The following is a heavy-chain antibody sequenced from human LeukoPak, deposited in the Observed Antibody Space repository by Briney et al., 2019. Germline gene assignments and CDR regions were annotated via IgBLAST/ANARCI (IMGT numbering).Heavy chain of an antibody. Sequence: GESLMISCKGSGYTFSTYWIGWVRQMPGKGLEWMGIIYPGDCRTTYSPSFQGQVTISADKSIRTAYLQWNSLKASDTAIYYCVRHLSDITSCPNYWGPGNLITVAS. CDR1: GYTFSTYW. D-gene: IGHD2-2*01. V-gene: IGHV5-51*01. J-gene: IGHJ4*02. CDR3: VRHLSDITSCPNY. CDR2: IYPGDCRT.